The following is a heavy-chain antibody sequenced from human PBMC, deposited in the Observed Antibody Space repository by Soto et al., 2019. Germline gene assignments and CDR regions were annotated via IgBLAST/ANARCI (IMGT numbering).Heavy chain of an antibody. CDR2: IIPIFGTA. J-gene: IGHJ4*02. Sequence: QVHLVQSGAEVKKPGSAVKVSCKASGGTFSSYAISWVRQAPGQGLAWMGGIIPIFGTANYAQKFQGRVTLTADKSTSTAYMELSSLRSEDTAVYYCASLKYYYDSSGYTPLGDWGQVTLVTVSS. CDR1: GGTFSSYA. D-gene: IGHD3-22*01. CDR3: ASLKYYYDSSGYTPLGD. V-gene: IGHV1-69*06.